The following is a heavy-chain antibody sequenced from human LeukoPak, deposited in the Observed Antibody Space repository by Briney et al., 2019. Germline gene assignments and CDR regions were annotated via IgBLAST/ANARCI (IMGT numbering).Heavy chain of an antibody. D-gene: IGHD3-3*01. CDR1: GGTFSSYA. J-gene: IGHJ4*02. CDR2: IIPIFGTA. CDR3: ARAAYDALRTSPRGVEY. V-gene: IGHV1-69*13. Sequence: GSSVKVSYKASGGTFSSYAISWVRHAPAQGLESGGGIIPIFGTANYAQKFQRRVTITADESTSTAYIELSSLRSEDTAVHYCARAAYDALRTSPRGVEYWGQGTLVTVSS.